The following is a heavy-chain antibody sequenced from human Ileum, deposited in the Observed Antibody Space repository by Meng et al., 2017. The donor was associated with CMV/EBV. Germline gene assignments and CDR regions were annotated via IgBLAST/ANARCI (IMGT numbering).Heavy chain of an antibody. J-gene: IGHJ4*02. D-gene: IGHD2-15*01. CDR1: GGSITSGNYY. Sequence: HGDLEDLGQGLLKPSQTLSLTCTVSGGSITSGNYYWSWIRQPPGMGLEWIGYIYYSGSPYYKPSLKSRVTISLDTSKNQSSLNLRSVTATDSAVYYCVRQVVAASFDYWGQGALVTVSS. CDR2: IYYSGSP. V-gene: IGHV4-30-4*08. CDR3: VRQVVAASFDY.